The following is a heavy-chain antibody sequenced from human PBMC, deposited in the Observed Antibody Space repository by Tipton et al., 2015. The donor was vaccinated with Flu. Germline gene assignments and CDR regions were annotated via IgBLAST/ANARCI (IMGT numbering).Heavy chain of an antibody. D-gene: IGHD2-15*01. CDR2: IYHTGNF. V-gene: IGHV4-59*08. CDR3: ARACGSGGNRWFDP. J-gene: IGHJ5*02. Sequence: TLSLTCTVSGGSINDYYWTWIRQPPGKGLEWIGYIYHTGNFNYNPSLKSRVTVSVDTSKNQFSLKVTSVTAADTAVYYCARACGSGGNRWFDPWGQGALVTVSS. CDR1: GGSINDYY.